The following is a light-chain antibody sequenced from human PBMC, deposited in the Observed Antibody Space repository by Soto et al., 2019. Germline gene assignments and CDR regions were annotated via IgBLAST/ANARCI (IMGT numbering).Light chain of an antibody. Sequence: DIQMTQSPSSLSASVGYRFTITCQASQDIINYLNWYQHKPWKSPKLLIYDASNLETGVPSRFSGSGSGTDFTFTISSLQPEDIATYYCQHHGTFGPGTKVAI. V-gene: IGKV1-33*01. CDR3: QHHGT. CDR1: QDIINY. CDR2: DAS. J-gene: IGKJ3*01.